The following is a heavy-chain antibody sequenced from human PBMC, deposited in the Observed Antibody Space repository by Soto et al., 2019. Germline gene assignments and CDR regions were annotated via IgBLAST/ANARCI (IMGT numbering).Heavy chain of an antibody. Sequence: QAQLQESGPGLVKPSQTLSLTCSVSGVSINSGGYYWSWIRHHPGKGLEWIGYIYYTGHTFYNPSLKSRVAMSLDTSKNQFSLKLSSVTAAETAVYYCARGSQLERDALDIWGQGTMVTVSS. V-gene: IGHV4-31*03. D-gene: IGHD1-1*01. CDR3: ARGSQLERDALDI. J-gene: IGHJ3*02. CDR2: IYYTGHT. CDR1: GVSINSGGYY.